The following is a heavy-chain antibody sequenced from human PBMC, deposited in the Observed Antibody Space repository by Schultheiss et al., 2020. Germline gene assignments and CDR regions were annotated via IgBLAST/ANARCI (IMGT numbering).Heavy chain of an antibody. CDR3: TTAQLGYCSSTSCGDACDI. CDR1: GFTFSNAW. Sequence: GESLQIPCAASGFTFSNAWMSWVRQAPGKGLEWVGRIKSKTDGGTTDYAAPVKGRFTISRDDSKNTLYLQMNSLKTEDTAVYYCTTAQLGYCSSTSCGDACDIWGPGRMGTVPS. CDR2: IKSKTDGGTT. D-gene: IGHD2-2*01. V-gene: IGHV3-15*01. J-gene: IGHJ3*02.